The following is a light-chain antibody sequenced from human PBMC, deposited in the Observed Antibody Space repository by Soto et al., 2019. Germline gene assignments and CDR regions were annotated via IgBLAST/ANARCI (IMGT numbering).Light chain of an antibody. Sequence: QSALTQPASVSGSPGQSITISCTGTSSDVGGYNLVSWYQQHPGKAPKLMIYEGSKRPSGVSNRFSGSKSGNTASLTISGLQAEDEADYYCCSYAGSTTFVFGGGTKLTV. CDR1: SSDVGGYNL. V-gene: IGLV2-23*03. CDR2: EGS. J-gene: IGLJ2*01. CDR3: CSYAGSTTFV.